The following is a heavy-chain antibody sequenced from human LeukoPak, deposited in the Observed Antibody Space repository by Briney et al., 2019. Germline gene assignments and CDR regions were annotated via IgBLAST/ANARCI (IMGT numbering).Heavy chain of an antibody. CDR1: GGSFSGYY. Sequence: SETLSLTCAVYGGSFSGYYWSWIRQPPGKGLEWIGEINHSGNTNYNPSLKSRVTISVDTSKNQFSLKLTSMTAADTAVYYCARVPSTLHRHEKQWLVINYYYYYMDVWGKGTTVTVSS. J-gene: IGHJ6*03. V-gene: IGHV4-34*01. CDR3: ARVPSTLHRHEKQWLVINYYYYYMDV. CDR2: INHSGNT. D-gene: IGHD6-19*01.